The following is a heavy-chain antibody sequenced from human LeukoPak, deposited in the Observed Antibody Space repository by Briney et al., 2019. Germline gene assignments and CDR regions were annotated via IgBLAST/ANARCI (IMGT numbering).Heavy chain of an antibody. CDR1: GFTFSSYA. D-gene: IGHD3-22*01. CDR2: ISGSGGRT. Sequence: GGSLRLSCAASGFTFSSYAMSWVRRAPGKGLEWVSAISGSGGRTYYADSVKGRFTISRDNSKNTLYLQMNSLRAEDTAVYYCAKGERHYYDSSGYYSYYFDYWGQGTLVTVSS. V-gene: IGHV3-23*01. CDR3: AKGERHYYDSSGYYSYYFDY. J-gene: IGHJ4*02.